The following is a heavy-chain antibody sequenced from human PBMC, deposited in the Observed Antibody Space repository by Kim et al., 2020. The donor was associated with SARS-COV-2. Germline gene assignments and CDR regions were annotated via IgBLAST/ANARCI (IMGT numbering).Heavy chain of an antibody. CDR1: GYTFISYG. J-gene: IGHJ4*02. Sequence: ASVKVSCKASGYTFISYGISWVRQAPGQGLEWMGWISAYNGNTNYAQKLQGRVTMTTDTSTSTAYMELRSLRSDDTAVYYCARGEDGIVGATTIYDYWGQGTLVTVSS. D-gene: IGHD1-26*01. V-gene: IGHV1-18*04. CDR2: ISAYNGNT. CDR3: ARGEDGIVGATTIYDY.